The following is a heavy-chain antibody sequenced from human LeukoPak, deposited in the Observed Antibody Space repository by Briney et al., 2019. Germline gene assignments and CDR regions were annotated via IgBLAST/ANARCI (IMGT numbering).Heavy chain of an antibody. Sequence: SETLSLTCAVYGGSFSGYYWSWIRQPPGKGLEWIGEINHSGSTNYNPSLKSRVTISVDTSKNQFSLKLSSVTAADTAVYYCARELVGDLNWFDPWGQGTLVTVSS. CDR2: INHSGST. V-gene: IGHV4-34*01. CDR1: GGSFSGYY. J-gene: IGHJ5*02. D-gene: IGHD4-17*01. CDR3: ARELVGDLNWFDP.